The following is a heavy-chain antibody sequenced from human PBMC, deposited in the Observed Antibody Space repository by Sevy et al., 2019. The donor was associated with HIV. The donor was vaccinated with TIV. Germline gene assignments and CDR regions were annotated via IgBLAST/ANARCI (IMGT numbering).Heavy chain of an antibody. J-gene: IGHJ4*02. CDR3: ARLTSPRVYYFDY. CDR1: GYNFATYW. Sequence: GESLKISCQGYGYNFATYWIGRVRQMPGKGMEWMGIVYPGDSDARYNSSFKGQVTISADKSIITAYLEWRSLKPSDTAIYYCARLTSPRVYYFDYWGQGTLVTVSS. CDR2: VYPGDSDA. D-gene: IGHD3-10*01. V-gene: IGHV5-51*01.